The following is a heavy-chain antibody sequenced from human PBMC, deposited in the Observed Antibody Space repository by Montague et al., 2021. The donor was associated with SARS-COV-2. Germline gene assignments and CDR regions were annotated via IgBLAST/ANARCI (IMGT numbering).Heavy chain of an antibody. CDR2: ISSSSSTI. J-gene: IGHJ6*02. D-gene: IGHD5-12*01. CDR1: GSTFSSYS. CDR3: ARDPAIVATIYGMDV. Sequence: SLRLSCAASGSTFSSYSLNWVRQAPGKGLEWVSYISSSSSTIYYADSVKGRFTISRDNAKNSLYLQMNSLRDEDTAVYYCARDPAIVATIYGMDVWGQGTTVTVSS. V-gene: IGHV3-48*02.